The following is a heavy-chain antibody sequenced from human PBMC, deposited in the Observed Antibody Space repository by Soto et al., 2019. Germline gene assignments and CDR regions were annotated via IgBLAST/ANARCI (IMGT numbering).Heavy chain of an antibody. CDR3: ARHGSGSYYNNWFDP. Sequence: SETQYPNCTVSGCSLSTITYSWGRICQPPGKGLEWIGSIYYSGSTYYNPSLKSRVTISVDTSKNQFSLKLSSVTVADTAVYYCARHGSGSYYNNWFDPWGQGTLVT. D-gene: IGHD3-10*01. J-gene: IGHJ5*02. V-gene: IGHV4-39*01. CDR1: GCSLSTITYS. CDR2: IYYSGST.